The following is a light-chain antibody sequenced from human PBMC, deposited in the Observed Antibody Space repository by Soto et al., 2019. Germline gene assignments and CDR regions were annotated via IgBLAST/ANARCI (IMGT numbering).Light chain of an antibody. CDR1: SGDVGAYDY. Sequence: QSVLTQPPSASGSPGQSFTISCTGTSGDVGAYDYVSWYQQHPGKAPKLLIYEVTKRPLGVPDRFSGSKSGNAASLTVSGLQAEDEADYYCSSYAGSNYPYVFGTGTKLTVL. V-gene: IGLV2-8*01. CDR2: EVT. CDR3: SSYAGSNYPYV. J-gene: IGLJ1*01.